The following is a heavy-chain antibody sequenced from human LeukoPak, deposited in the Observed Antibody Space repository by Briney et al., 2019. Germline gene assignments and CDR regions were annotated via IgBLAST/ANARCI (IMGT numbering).Heavy chain of an antibody. CDR3: ARDYDLDY. CDR2: ISSSGNTI. J-gene: IGHJ4*02. D-gene: IGHD3-3*01. V-gene: IGHV3-48*03. CDR1: GFTFRSYE. Sequence: GGSLRPSCAASGFTFRSYEMNWVRQAPGKGLEWASYISSSGNTIYYADSVKGRFTISRDNAKNSLYLQMNSLRAEDTAVYYCARDYDLDYWGQGTLVTVSS.